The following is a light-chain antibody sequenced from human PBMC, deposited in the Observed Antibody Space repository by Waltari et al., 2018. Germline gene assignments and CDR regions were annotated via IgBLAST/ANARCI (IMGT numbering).Light chain of an antibody. J-gene: IGKJ1*01. Sequence: ETVLTQSPGTLSLSPGDGATLSCRASQSVGRSLVWYQQKPGRAPRLLIYGASIRATGLPDRFTGSGSGTDFSLTISRLEPEDSAVYYCQMYVRLPVTFGQGTKVEI. CDR2: GAS. CDR1: QSVGRS. CDR3: QMYVRLPVT. V-gene: IGKV3-20*01.